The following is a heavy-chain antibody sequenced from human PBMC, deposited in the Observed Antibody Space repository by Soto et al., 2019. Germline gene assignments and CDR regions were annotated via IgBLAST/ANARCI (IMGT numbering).Heavy chain of an antibody. V-gene: IGHV3-15*07. J-gene: IGHJ4*02. CDR2: IKSETDGGTI. CDR3: TPLALKYNSDWYALSD. CDR1: GFTFSTVW. Sequence: EVQLVESGGGLVKPGGSLRLSCAGSGFTFSTVWMKWVRQSPGKGLEWVGRIKSETDGGTIDYAAPVKGRFTISRDDSNNTLYLQMHSLKTEDTATYYCTPLALKYNSDWYALSDWGQGTRVTVSS. D-gene: IGHD6-19*01.